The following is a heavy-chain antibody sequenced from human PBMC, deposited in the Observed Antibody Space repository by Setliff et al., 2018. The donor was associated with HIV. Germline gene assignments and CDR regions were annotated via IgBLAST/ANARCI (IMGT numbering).Heavy chain of an antibody. CDR2: IHYNEKT. CDR3: ASRIYYYDSNNFLREEGFDP. J-gene: IGHJ5*02. V-gene: IGHV4-39*01. CDR1: GGSASNSRYY. D-gene: IGHD3-22*01. Sequence: SETLSLTRTVSGGSASNSRYYWAWIRQPPGKGLEYIGSIHYNEKTYYNPSLKSRVTISIDTSKNQFSLNLTSVTAADTAVYYCASRIYYYDSNNFLREEGFDPWGQGTLVTVSS.